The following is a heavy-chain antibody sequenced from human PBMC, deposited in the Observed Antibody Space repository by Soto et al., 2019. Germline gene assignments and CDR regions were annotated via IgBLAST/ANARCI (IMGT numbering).Heavy chain of an antibody. Sequence: GGSLRLSCTASGFPFSHYAMNWVRQGRGTRLEWVADISGSGDSARYADSVRGRFTISRDNSRGTLYLQMNSLRVDDTAVYYCGKERRGSGWSVCNFWGQGALVTVSS. CDR3: GKERRGSGWSVCNF. CDR1: GFPFSHYA. V-gene: IGHV3-23*01. J-gene: IGHJ4*02. D-gene: IGHD6-19*01. CDR2: ISGSGDSA.